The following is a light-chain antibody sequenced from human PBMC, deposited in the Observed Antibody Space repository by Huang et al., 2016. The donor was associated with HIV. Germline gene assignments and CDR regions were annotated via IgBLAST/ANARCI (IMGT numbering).Light chain of an antibody. J-gene: IGKJ1*01. CDR3: QQYYSLPQT. CDR2: WAA. CDR1: QSVYASSTSKDY. V-gene: IGKV4-1*01. Sequence: DIIMSQSPESLTVSLGERATLNCRSSQSVYASSTSKDYMAWFQQKPGQPPKLLLFWAASREVGVLDRFSGSGSGTHFTLTIANLQPEEAAIYYCQQYYSLPQTFGQGTRV.